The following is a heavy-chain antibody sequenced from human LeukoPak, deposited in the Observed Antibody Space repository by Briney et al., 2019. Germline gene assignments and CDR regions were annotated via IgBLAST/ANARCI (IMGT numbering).Heavy chain of an antibody. CDR1: GFTVSDNY. Sequence: GGSLRLSCAASGFTVSDNYMSWVRRAAGKGLEWVALIYSGGSTYYADSVKGRFTISRDNSKNTLHLQMNSLRAEDTAVYYCVRNSGELGAWGQGTLVAVSS. J-gene: IGHJ5*02. CDR2: IYSGGST. CDR3: VRNSGELGA. V-gene: IGHV3-53*01. D-gene: IGHD2-21*01.